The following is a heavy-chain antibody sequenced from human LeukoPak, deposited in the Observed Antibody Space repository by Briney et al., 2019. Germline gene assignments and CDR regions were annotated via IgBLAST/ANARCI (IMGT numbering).Heavy chain of an antibody. CDR3: ARTLAAVTPPGTTYFDF. CDR2: IDWDDDK. Sequence: SGPALVKPTQTLTLTCTFSEFSLRTTAMRVGWIRQPPGKSLEWLARIDWDDDKLYSTSLETRLTISKDTSKYEVVLTMTNMDPVDTATYYCARTLAAVTPPGTTYFDFWGQGILVTVSS. V-gene: IGHV2-70*04. D-gene: IGHD6-13*01. CDR1: EFSLRTTAMR. J-gene: IGHJ4*02.